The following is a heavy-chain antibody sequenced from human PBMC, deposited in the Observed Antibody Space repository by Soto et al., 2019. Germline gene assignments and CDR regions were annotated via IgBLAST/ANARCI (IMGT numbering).Heavy chain of an antibody. CDR1: GFNFNRQA. J-gene: IGHJ6*02. Sequence: DVQLVESGGGLVKPGESLRLSCAASGFNFNRQAMTWVRQTAGKGLEWVSSIASSGRETYYPDSLEGRFTISRDNEKNSLYLQMDSLRAGDTAVYYCLKGGWGNVWEAWVQGTTVTVSS. CDR2: IASSGRET. V-gene: IGHV3-21*02. CDR3: LKGGWGNVWEA. D-gene: IGHD3-16*01.